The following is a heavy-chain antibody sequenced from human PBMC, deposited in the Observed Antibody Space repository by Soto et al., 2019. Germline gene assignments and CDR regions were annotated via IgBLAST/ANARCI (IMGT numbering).Heavy chain of an antibody. D-gene: IGHD1-26*01. CDR3: AHGTVYRGSSPLDY. J-gene: IGHJ4*02. V-gene: IGHV2-5*01. Sequence: QITLKESGPTLVKPTQTLTLTFTFSGFSLSTSGLGVGWIRQPPGTALEWLALIYWNDDKRYSPSLKSRLTITKDTSKTQVVLTMTNMDPVDTATYYCAHGTVYRGSSPLDYWGQGTLVTVSS. CDR2: IYWNDDK. CDR1: GFSLSTSGLG.